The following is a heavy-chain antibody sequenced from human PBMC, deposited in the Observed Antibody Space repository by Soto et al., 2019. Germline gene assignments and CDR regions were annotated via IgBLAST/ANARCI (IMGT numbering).Heavy chain of an antibody. V-gene: IGHV3-23*01. CDR2: ISGSGGST. CDR3: AKTRTYDFWSGYLEYYFDY. CDR1: GFTFSSYA. Sequence: GGSLRLSCAASGFTFSSYAMSWVRQAPGKGLEWVSAISGSGGSTYYADSVKGRFTISRDNSKNTLYLQMNSLRAEDTAVYYCAKTRTYDFWSGYLEYYFDYWGQGTLVTVSS. J-gene: IGHJ4*02. D-gene: IGHD3-3*01.